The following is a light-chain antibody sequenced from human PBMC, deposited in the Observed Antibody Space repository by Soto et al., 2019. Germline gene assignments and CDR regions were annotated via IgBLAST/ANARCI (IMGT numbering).Light chain of an antibody. V-gene: IGLV1-40*01. CDR2: GND. CDR1: SSNIGTYYD. CDR3: QSYDSTLSGYVV. J-gene: IGLJ2*01. Sequence: QAVVTQPPSVSGAPGQRVSISCTGSSSNIGTYYDVHWYQQLPGTAPKLLIYGNDNRPSGVPDRFSGSKSGTSASLAITGLEAEDEADYYCQSYDSTLSGYVVFGGGTKVTVL.